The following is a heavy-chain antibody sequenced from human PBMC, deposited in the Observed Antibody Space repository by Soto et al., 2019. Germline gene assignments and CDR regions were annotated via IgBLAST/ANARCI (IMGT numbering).Heavy chain of an antibody. CDR1: GFTFSNAW. V-gene: IGHV3-15*07. J-gene: IGHJ4*02. Sequence: EVQLVESGGGLVKPGGSLRLSCAASGFTFSNAWMNWVRQAPGKGLEWVGRIKSKTDGGTTDYAAPVKGRFTISRDDSXHTRYLQMNSLKTEDTAVYYCTTDPVTMIVVVPSSGWGQGTLVTVSS. CDR2: IKSKTDGGTT. D-gene: IGHD3-22*01. CDR3: TTDPVTMIVVVPSSG.